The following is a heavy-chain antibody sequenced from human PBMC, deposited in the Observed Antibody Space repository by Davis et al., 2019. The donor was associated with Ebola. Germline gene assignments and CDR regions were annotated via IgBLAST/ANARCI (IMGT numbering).Heavy chain of an antibody. CDR1: GGSFSGYY. V-gene: IGHV4-34*01. J-gene: IGHJ4*02. D-gene: IGHD3-9*01. CDR2: INHSGST. Sequence: SETLSLTCAVYGGSFSGYYWSWIRQPPGKGLEWIGEINHSGSTNYNPSLKSRVTISVDTSKNQFSLKLSSVTAADTAVYYCARGPGYYGIGYWGQGTLVTVSS. CDR3: ARGPGYYGIGY.